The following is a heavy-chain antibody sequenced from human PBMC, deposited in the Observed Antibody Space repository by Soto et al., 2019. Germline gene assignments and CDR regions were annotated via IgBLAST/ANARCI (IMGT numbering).Heavy chain of an antibody. V-gene: IGHV3-66*04. CDR2: IYSGGST. CDR1: GFTVSSNY. Sequence: GGSLRLSCAASGFTVSSNYMSWVRQAPGKGLEWVSVIYSGGSTYYADSVKGRFTISRDNSKNTLYLQMNSLRAEDTAVYYCARPIVVVPAAMAEVDYWGQGTLVTVSS. CDR3: ARPIVVVPAAMAEVDY. J-gene: IGHJ4*02. D-gene: IGHD2-2*01.